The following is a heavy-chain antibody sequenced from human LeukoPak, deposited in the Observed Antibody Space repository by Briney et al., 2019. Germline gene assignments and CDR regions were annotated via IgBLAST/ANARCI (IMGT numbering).Heavy chain of an antibody. CDR2: ISVGGGAT. Sequence: PGGSLRLSCAASGFTFSSYSMNWVRQAPGKGLEWVSSISVGGGATYHAESVKGRFTISRDNPKNTLLLQMNSLRVDDTAVYYCARDLRDYYDDNGYGWFDPWGQGILVVVSS. CDR3: ARDLRDYYDDNGYGWFDP. J-gene: IGHJ5*02. CDR1: GFTFSSYS. D-gene: IGHD3-22*01. V-gene: IGHV3-23*01.